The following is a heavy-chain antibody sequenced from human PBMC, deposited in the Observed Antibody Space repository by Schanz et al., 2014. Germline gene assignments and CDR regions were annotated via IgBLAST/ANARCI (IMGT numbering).Heavy chain of an antibody. D-gene: IGHD3-9*01. CDR1: GFTVSSDH. CDR2: ISYDGSNK. CDR3: AKQIHYDILTVTRN. V-gene: IGHV3-30-3*02. Sequence: QVQLVESGGGLVKPGGSLRLSCVVSGFTVSSDHMSWVRQAPGKGLEWVAVISYDGSNKYYADSVKGRFTISRDNSKNTLYLQMNSLRAEDTAVYYCAKQIHYDILTVTRNWGQGTLVTVSS. J-gene: IGHJ4*02.